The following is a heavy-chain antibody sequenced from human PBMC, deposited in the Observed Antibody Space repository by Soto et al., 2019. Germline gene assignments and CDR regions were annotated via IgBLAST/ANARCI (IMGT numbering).Heavy chain of an antibody. J-gene: IGHJ3*02. V-gene: IGHV3-23*01. Sequence: EVQLLESGGGLVQPGGSLRISCAASGFTFSIYSITWVRQAPGKGLEWVSTISGSGGSTYYTDSVKGRFTISRDNSKNTLFLQLNGLRAEDTAVYYCAKDWTSIWGKGTMVTVSS. CDR1: GFTFSIYS. D-gene: IGHD3-3*01. CDR3: AKDWTSI. CDR2: ISGSGGST.